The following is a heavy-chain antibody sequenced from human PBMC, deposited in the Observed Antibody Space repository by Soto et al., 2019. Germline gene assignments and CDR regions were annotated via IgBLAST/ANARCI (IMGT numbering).Heavy chain of an antibody. J-gene: IGHJ6*02. CDR1: DGSISTYY. Sequence: QVQLQESGPGLVMPSETLSLTCSVSDGSISTYYWSWIRQPPGKGLEWIGYIYYSGSTNYNPSLKSLVTISVDTHKNRFSLKLSSVTAADTAVYYCARGDGFYGMDVWGQGTTVTVSS. CDR3: ARGDGFYGMDV. CDR2: IYYSGST. V-gene: IGHV4-59*08. D-gene: IGHD3-16*01.